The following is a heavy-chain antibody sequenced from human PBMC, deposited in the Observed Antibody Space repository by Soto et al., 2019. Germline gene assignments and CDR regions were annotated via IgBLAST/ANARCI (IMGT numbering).Heavy chain of an antibody. CDR3: ARKSGSSSTFDS. CDR2: ISTSSSAI. J-gene: IGHJ4*02. D-gene: IGHD6-6*01. V-gene: IGHV3-48*02. Sequence: GGSLRLSCAASGFTFSNYNMNWVRQAPGKGLEWVSYISTSSSAIYYTDSVKGRFSISRDNAKNSLFLQLNSLGDEDTAVYYCARKSGSSSTFDSWGQGTLVTVSS. CDR1: GFTFSNYN.